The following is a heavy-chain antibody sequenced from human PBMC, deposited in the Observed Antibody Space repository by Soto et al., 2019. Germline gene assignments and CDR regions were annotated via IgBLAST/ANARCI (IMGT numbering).Heavy chain of an antibody. Sequence: ASVKVSCKASGYTFTSYAMHWVRQAPGQRLEWMGWINAGNGNTKYSQKFQGRVTITRDTSASTAYMELSSLRSEDTAVYCCASQEKHCSGGSCYFYSLYYYYGMDVWGQGTTVTVSS. D-gene: IGHD2-15*01. J-gene: IGHJ6*02. CDR2: INAGNGNT. CDR1: GYTFTSYA. CDR3: ASQEKHCSGGSCYFYSLYYYYGMDV. V-gene: IGHV1-3*01.